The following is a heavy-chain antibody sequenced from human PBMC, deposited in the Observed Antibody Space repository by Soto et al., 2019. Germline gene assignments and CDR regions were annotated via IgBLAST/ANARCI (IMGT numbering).Heavy chain of an antibody. V-gene: IGHV1-18*01. CDR3: ATGAAGIAAQVI. J-gene: IGHJ4*02. CDR2: VNTYNGNT. D-gene: IGHD6-13*01. Sequence: ASVKVSCKASGYTFTSFGVNWVRQAPGQGLEWIGWVNTYNGNTKYSQKFQGRVTMTADTSTSTAYMEVGRLRSDDTAIYYCATGAAGIAAQVIWCQGTPVTVSS. CDR1: GYTFTSFG.